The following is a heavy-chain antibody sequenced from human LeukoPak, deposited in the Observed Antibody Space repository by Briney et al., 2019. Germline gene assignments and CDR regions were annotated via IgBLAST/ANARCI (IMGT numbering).Heavy chain of an antibody. CDR1: GFTFNNYW. Sequence: GGSLRLSCVASGFTFNNYWMTWVRQAPGKGLEWVANIRHDGSARYYVDSVKGRFAISRDDAKNSLFLQMNSLRADDTALYYCARDNSGFDYWGQGTLVTVSS. J-gene: IGHJ4*02. CDR3: ARDNSGFDY. D-gene: IGHD6-19*01. V-gene: IGHV3-7*01. CDR2: IRHDGSAR.